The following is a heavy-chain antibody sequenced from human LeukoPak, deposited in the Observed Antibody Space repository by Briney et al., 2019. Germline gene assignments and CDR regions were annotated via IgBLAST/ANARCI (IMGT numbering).Heavy chain of an antibody. Sequence: PGGSLRLSCAASGFSFSSYAMSWVRQAPGKGLEWVAIISYDGSDAYYTDSVKGRFTISRDNSKNTLYPQMNSLRAEDTAVYYCASARVVEVLATPTALDYWGQGTLVTVSS. D-gene: IGHD2-2*01. CDR2: ISYDGSDA. J-gene: IGHJ4*02. CDR1: GFSFSSYA. CDR3: ASARVVEVLATPTALDY. V-gene: IGHV3-30-3*01.